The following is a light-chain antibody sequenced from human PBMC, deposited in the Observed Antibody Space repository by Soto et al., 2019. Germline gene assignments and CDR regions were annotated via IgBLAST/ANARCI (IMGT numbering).Light chain of an antibody. Sequence: DIQMTQSPFSLSASVGDRVTITCRASQSISTYVNWYQQKAAKAPKLLIYAASRLQSEVPSRFVGCGSDTEFTLTITSLQPEDFATYYCQQSHGIPYTFGQGTKLEIK. CDR2: AAS. CDR1: QSISTY. V-gene: IGKV1-39*01. CDR3: QQSHGIPYT. J-gene: IGKJ2*01.